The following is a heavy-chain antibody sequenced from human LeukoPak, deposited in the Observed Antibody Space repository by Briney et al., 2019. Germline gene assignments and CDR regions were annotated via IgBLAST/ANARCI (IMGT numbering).Heavy chain of an antibody. Sequence: PGGSLRLSCAASGFSFSSYWMSWVRQAPGKGLEWVANIKQDGSEKYYVDSAKGRFTVSRDNAKNTLYLQMNSLRAEDTAVYFCATDTYYDYIWGSYSSWGQGTLVTVSS. CDR1: GFSFSSYW. D-gene: IGHD3-16*02. CDR3: ATDTYYDYIWGSYSS. V-gene: IGHV3-7*01. J-gene: IGHJ4*02. CDR2: IKQDGSEK.